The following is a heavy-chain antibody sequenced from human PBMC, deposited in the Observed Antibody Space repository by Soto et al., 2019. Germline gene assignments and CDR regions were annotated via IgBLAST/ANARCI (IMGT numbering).Heavy chain of an antibody. D-gene: IGHD3-9*01. J-gene: IGHJ4*02. CDR2: IGSSSSYT. CDR3: ARWRPTGYYNY. V-gene: IGHV3-11*05. CDR1: GFPFSDYY. Sequence: QVQLVESGGDLVKPGGSLRLSCAASGFPFSDYYMSWIRHAPGKGLEWVSSIGSSSSYTNYADSVKGRFTISRDNAKNSLYLQMISLRAEDTAVYYCARWRPTGYYNYWGQGSLVTVSA.